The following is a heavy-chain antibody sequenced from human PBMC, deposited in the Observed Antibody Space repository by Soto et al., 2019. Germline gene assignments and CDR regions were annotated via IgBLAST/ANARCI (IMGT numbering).Heavy chain of an antibody. CDR3: ARGVGYCSSINCYSSRRLRFDS. Sequence: SETLSLTCAVYGGSFSGYYWTWIRQSPEKGLEWIGEVNHSGTTYYNPSLKTRVTISVHTPKNQFSLKMSSVTAADTAVYYCARGVGYCSSINCYSSRRLRFDSWGQGTLVTVSS. CDR2: VNHSGTT. V-gene: IGHV4-34*01. CDR1: GGSFSGYY. D-gene: IGHD2-2*01. J-gene: IGHJ4*02.